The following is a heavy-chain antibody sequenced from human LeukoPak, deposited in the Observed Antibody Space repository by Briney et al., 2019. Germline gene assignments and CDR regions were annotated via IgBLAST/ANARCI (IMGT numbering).Heavy chain of an antibody. CDR2: IYHSGST. CDR1: GGSISSSNW. V-gene: IGHV4-4*02. J-gene: IGHJ4*02. D-gene: IGHD3-9*01. CDR3: ARRYYDILTGYYLYDY. Sequence: PSETLSLTCAVSGGSISSSNWWSWVRQPPGKGLEWIGEIYHSGSTNYNPSLKSRVTISVDKSKNQFSLKLSSVTTADTAVYYCARRYYDILTGYYLYDYWGQGTLVTVSS.